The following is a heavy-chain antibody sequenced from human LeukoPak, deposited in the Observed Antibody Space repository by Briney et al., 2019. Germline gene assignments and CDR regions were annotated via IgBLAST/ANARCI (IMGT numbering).Heavy chain of an antibody. J-gene: IGHJ4*02. Sequence: GGSLRLSCAASGFTFSNYEMHWVRQAPGKGLEWVSYISSSGSDIYYADSVKGRFTISRDNAKNSLYLHMNSLRAEDTAVYYCARDYGGSSPFDYWGQGTLVAVSS. CDR2: ISSSGSDI. CDR1: GFTFSNYE. D-gene: IGHD4-23*01. CDR3: ARDYGGSSPFDY. V-gene: IGHV3-48*03.